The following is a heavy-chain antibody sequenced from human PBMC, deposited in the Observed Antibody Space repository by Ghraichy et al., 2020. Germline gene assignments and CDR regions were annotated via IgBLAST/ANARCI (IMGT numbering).Heavy chain of an antibody. CDR3: ARGIVGATNYYYYGMDV. CDR2: IYSGGST. V-gene: IGHV3-66*01. J-gene: IGHJ6*02. D-gene: IGHD1-26*01. Sequence: GGSLRLSCAASGFTVSSNYMSWVRQAPGKGLEWVSVIYSGGSTYYADSVKGRFTISRDNSKNTLYLQMNSLRAEDTAVYYCARGIVGATNYYYYGMDVWGQGTTVTVSS. CDR1: GFTVSSNY.